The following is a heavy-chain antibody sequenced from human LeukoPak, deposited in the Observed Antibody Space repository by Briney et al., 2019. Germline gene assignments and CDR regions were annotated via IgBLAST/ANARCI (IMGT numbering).Heavy chain of an antibody. V-gene: IGHV1-18*01. J-gene: IGHJ6*03. CDR3: ASVRRQLPYYYYYYMDV. CDR1: GYSFTSFG. CDR2: ISALSGNT. Sequence: ASVKVSCKASGYSFTSFGVSWVRQAPGQGLEWMGWISALSGNTNYAQNFQGRVTLTTDTSTSTAYMELRSLRSDDTAVYYCASVRRQLPYYYYYYMDVWGKGTTVTVSS. D-gene: IGHD2-2*01.